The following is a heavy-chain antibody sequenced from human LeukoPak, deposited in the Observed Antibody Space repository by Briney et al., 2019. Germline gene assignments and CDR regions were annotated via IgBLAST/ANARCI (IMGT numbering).Heavy chain of an antibody. CDR2: IYYSGST. CDR3: ARLRGSTSPDD. D-gene: IGHD6-13*01. Sequence: SETLSLTCTVSGGSIISNFYSWGWIRQPPGKGLEWIGSIYYSGSTYYNPSLKSRVTISIDTSKNQFSLKLSSVTAADTAVYFCARLRGSTSPDDWGQGALATVSS. J-gene: IGHJ4*02. CDR1: GGSIISNFYS. V-gene: IGHV4-39*01.